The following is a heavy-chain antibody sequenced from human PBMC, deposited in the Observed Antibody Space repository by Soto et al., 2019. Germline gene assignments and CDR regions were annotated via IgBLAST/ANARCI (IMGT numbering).Heavy chain of an antibody. Sequence: EVQLVQSGAEMKKPGESLKISCKASGYSFSSYWIGWVRQMPGKGLEWMGIIYPGDSDTKYSPSLQGQVTISADTSISTAYLQGTSRKASDTAMYYCARSRRGAYSSGWYSLSGYYNYGIDVWGQGTKVTVSS. V-gene: IGHV5-51*01. CDR2: IYPGDSDT. D-gene: IGHD6-19*01. CDR1: GYSFSSYW. J-gene: IGHJ6*02. CDR3: ARSRRGAYSSGWYSLSGYYNYGIDV.